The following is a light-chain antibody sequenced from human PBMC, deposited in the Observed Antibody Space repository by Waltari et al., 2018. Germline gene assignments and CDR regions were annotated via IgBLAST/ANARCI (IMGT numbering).Light chain of an antibody. CDR3: SSYTSSNTWV. J-gene: IGLJ3*02. Sequence: WYQQHPGKAPKVMIYDVTKRPSGVSNRFSGSKSGSTASLTISGLQAEDEADYYCSSYTSSNTWVFGGGTKLTVL. V-gene: IGLV2-14*04. CDR2: DVT.